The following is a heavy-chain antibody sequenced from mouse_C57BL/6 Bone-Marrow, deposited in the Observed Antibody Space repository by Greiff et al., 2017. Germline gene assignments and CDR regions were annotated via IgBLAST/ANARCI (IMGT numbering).Heavy chain of an antibody. CDR2: INPNNGGT. V-gene: IGHV1-18*01. Sequence: VQLQQSGPELVKPGASVKIPCKASGYTFTDYNMDWVQQSHGKSLEWIGDINPNNGGTIYNQKFKGKATLTVDKSSSTAYMELRSLTSEDTAFYYCARPYYDYDEVWFAYWGQGTLVTVSA. D-gene: IGHD2-4*01. CDR3: ARPYYDYDEVWFAY. J-gene: IGHJ3*01. CDR1: GYTFTDYN.